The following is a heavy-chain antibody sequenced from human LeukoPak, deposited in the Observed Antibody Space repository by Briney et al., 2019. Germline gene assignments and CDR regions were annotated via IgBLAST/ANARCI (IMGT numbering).Heavy chain of an antibody. CDR2: ISAYNGNA. J-gene: IGHJ4*02. Sequence: AAVKVSRKASGYTFTSYGISWVRQAPGPGLEWMGWISAYNGNANYAQKLQGRVTMTTDTSTSTAYMELRSLRSDDTAVYYCARDWFHEYGPYYFDYWGQGTLVTVSS. D-gene: IGHD3-10*01. CDR1: GYTFTSYG. V-gene: IGHV1-18*04. CDR3: ARDWFHEYGPYYFDY.